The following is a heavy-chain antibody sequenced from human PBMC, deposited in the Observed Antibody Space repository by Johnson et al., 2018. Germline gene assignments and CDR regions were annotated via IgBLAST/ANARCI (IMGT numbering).Heavy chain of an antibody. Sequence: QVQLVQSGGGVVQPGGSLRLSCAASGFTFSSYGVHWVRQAPGKGLEWVASISHDGSKTHYADSVKGRLTISRDNSRNTLYLQMNSLRVEDTAVYYCAKVRPVDVAVGYYYGDASDIWGQGTTVTIAS. V-gene: IGHV3-30*18. J-gene: IGHJ3*02. CDR3: AKVRPVDVAVGYYYGDASDI. D-gene: IGHD3-22*01. CDR1: GFTFSSYG. CDR2: ISHDGSKT.